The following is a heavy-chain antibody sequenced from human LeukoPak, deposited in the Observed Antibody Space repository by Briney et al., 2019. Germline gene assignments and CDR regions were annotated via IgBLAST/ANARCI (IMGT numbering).Heavy chain of an antibody. CDR3: ARAVGGWVGSYAFVI. D-gene: IGHD6-13*01. J-gene: IGHJ3*02. CDR1: GGSISSSSYY. V-gene: IGHV4-61*05. Sequence: SETLSLTCTVSGGSISSSSYYWGWIRQPPGKGLEWIGYIYYSGSTNYNPSLKSRVTISVDTSKNQFSLKLSSVTAADTAVYYCARAVGGWVGSYAFVIWGQGTMVTVSS. CDR2: IYYSGST.